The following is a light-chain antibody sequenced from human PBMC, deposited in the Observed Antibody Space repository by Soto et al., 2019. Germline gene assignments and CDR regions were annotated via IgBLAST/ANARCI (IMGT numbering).Light chain of an antibody. V-gene: IGKV3-15*01. CDR2: GAS. J-gene: IGKJ5*01. Sequence: EIVMTQSPATLSVSPGERATLSCRASQSVSSNLAWYQQEPGQAPRLLXYGASIRATGIPARFSGSGSWTEFTLTISSLQSEDFAVYYCQQYNTWPPITFGQGTRLEIK. CDR1: QSVSSN. CDR3: QQYNTWPPIT.